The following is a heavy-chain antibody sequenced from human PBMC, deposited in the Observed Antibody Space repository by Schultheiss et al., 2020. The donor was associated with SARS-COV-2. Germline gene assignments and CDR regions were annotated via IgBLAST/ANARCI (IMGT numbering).Heavy chain of an antibody. D-gene: IGHD2-2*02. V-gene: IGHV3-23*01. CDR2: ISGSGSTI. Sequence: GGSLRLSCAASGFTFSSYAMSWVRQAPGKGLEWVSAISGSGSTIYYADSVKGRFTISRDNAKNSLYLQMNSLRAEDTAVYYCARDLYGLTGYWGQGTLVTVSS. J-gene: IGHJ4*02. CDR1: GFTFSSYA. CDR3: ARDLYGLTGY.